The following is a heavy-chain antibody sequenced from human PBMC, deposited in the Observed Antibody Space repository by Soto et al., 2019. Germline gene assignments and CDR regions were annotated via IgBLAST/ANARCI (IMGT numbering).Heavy chain of an antibody. CDR1: GYTFTSYG. CDR3: ARERSGYDFWSGYLDKNNWFDP. D-gene: IGHD3-3*01. CDR2: ISAYNGNT. V-gene: IGHV1-18*01. Sequence: ASVKVSCKASGYTFTSYGISWVRQAPEQGLEWMGWISAYNGNTNYAQKLQGRVTMTTDASTSTAYMELRSLRSDDTAVYYCARERSGYDFWSGYLDKNNWFDPWGQGTLVTVSS. J-gene: IGHJ5*02.